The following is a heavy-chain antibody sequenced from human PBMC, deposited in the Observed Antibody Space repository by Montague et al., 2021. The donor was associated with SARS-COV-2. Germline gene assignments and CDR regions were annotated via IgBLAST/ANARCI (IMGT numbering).Heavy chain of an antibody. CDR2: IKQSGST. Sequence: SETLSLTCAVYGGSFGDDHWSWIRQPPGKGLEWIGDIKQSGSTNYNPSLKSRVTISVDTSKNQFSLKVTSLTAADTAVYFCARGHLSVSMIVVVFTSASYYFDYWGQGAQVTVSS. CDR3: ARGHLSVSMIVVVFTSASYYFDY. D-gene: IGHD3-22*01. J-gene: IGHJ4*02. CDR1: GGSFGDDH. V-gene: IGHV4-34*01.